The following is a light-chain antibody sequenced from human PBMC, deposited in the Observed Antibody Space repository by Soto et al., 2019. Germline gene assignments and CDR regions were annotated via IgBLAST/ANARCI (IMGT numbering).Light chain of an antibody. V-gene: IGKV3-15*01. CDR1: QSVYSS. J-gene: IGKJ1*01. CDR3: QQYNNWPPWT. Sequence: ETVMTQSPATLSVSPGERATLSCRASQSVYSSLAWYQQKPGQAPGLLIYGASTRATGIPARFSGSGSGTEFTLTISRLQSEDFAVYYCQQYNNWPPWTFGQGTKVDIK. CDR2: GAS.